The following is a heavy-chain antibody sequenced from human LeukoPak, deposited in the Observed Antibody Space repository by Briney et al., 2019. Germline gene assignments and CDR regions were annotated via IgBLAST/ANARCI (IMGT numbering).Heavy chain of an antibody. J-gene: IGHJ4*02. D-gene: IGHD2/OR15-2a*01. V-gene: IGHV3-23*01. Sequence: GALRLSCAASGFTFSSYAMSWVRQAPGKGLEWVSTITTSGGSTYYADSVKGRFTISRDNSKNTLYLQMNSLKTEDTAVYYCAKVESPSYYFDYRGQGTLVTVSS. CDR1: GFTFSSYA. CDR2: ITTSGGST. CDR3: AKVESPSYYFDY.